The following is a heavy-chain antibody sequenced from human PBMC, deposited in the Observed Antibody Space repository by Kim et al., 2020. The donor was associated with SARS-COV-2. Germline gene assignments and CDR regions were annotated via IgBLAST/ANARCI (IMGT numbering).Heavy chain of an antibody. J-gene: IGHJ4*02. V-gene: IGHV4-39*07. CDR3: ARVKYSSSWCYFDY. Sequence: SETLSLTCTVSGGSISSSSYYWGWIRQPPGKGLEWIGSIYYSGSTYYNPSLKSRVTISVDTSKNQFSLKLSSVTAADTAVYYCARVKYSSSWCYFDYWGQGTLVTVSS. CDR1: GGSISSSSYY. D-gene: IGHD6-13*01. CDR2: IYYSGST.